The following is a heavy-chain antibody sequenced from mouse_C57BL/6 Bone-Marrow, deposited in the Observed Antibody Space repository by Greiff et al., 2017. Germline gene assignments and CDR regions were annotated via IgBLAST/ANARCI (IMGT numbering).Heavy chain of an antibody. CDR3: AGGYYGSSSFDY. CDR2: IYPGDGDT. V-gene: IGHV1-80*01. CDR1: GYAFSSYW. J-gene: IGHJ2*01. D-gene: IGHD1-1*01. Sequence: VKLQESGAELVKPGASVKISCKASGYAFSSYWMNWVKQRPGKGLEWIGQIYPGDGDTNYNGKFKGKATLTADKSSSTAYMQLSSLTSEDSAVYFCAGGYYGSSSFDYWGQGTTLTVSS.